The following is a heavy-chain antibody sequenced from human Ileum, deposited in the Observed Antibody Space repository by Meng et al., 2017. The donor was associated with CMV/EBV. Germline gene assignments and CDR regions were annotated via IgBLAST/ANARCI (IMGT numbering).Heavy chain of an antibody. CDR1: GFPFNTFE. J-gene: IGHJ6*02. CDR2: IRANADRT. D-gene: IGHD3-3*01. V-gene: IGHV3-48*03. Sequence: SLKISCPASGFPFNTFEMTLVRETPGKGLEWVSFIRANADRTYYPDSLKGRFTISRDNAKNSLYLQINSLRAEDTAVYYCAMSLTTAYDYWSGYSLIGGVDVWGQGTTVTVSS. CDR3: AMSLTTAYDYWSGYSLIGGVDV.